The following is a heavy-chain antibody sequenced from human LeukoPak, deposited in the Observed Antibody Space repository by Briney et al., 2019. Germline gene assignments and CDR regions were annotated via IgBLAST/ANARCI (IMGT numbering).Heavy chain of an antibody. CDR1: GGSFSGYC. CDR2: INHSGST. J-gene: IGHJ4*02. CDR3: ARSAIDGSGVPDY. Sequence: PSETLSLTCAASGGSFSGYCWSWVRQPPGKGLEWIGEINHSGSTNYNPSLKSRVTISVDTSKNQFYLKLSYVTAADTAVYYCARSAIDGSGVPDYWGQGTLVTVS. V-gene: IGHV4-34*01. D-gene: IGHD3-10*01.